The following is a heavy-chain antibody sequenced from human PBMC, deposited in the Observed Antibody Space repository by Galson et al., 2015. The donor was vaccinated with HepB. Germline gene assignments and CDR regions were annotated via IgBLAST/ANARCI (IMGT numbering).Heavy chain of an antibody. J-gene: IGHJ3*02. V-gene: IGHV1-46*01. CDR3: ARDLGPYSGYDRGGAFDI. Sequence: SVKVSCKASGYTFTSYYMHWVRQAPGQGLEWMGIINPSGGSTSYAQKFQGRVTMTRDTSTSTVYMELSSLRSEDTAVYYCARDLGPYSGYDRGGAFDIWGQGTMVTASS. D-gene: IGHD5-12*01. CDR2: INPSGGST. CDR1: GYTFTSYY.